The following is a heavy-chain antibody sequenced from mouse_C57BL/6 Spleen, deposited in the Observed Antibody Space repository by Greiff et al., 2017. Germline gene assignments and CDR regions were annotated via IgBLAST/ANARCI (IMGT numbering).Heavy chain of an antibody. D-gene: IGHD2-4*01. V-gene: IGHV3-6*01. CDR1: GYSITSGYY. Sequence: ESGPGLVKPSQSLSLTCSVTGYSITSGYYWNWIRQFPGNKLEWMGYISYDGSNNYNPSLKNRISITRDTSKNLFFLMLNSVTTEDTATXYCARGDDYDGFDYWGQGTTLTVSS. J-gene: IGHJ2*01. CDR3: ARGDDYDGFDY. CDR2: ISYDGSN.